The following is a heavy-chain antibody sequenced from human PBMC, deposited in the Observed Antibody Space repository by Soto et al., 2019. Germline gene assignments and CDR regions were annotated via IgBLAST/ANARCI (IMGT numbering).Heavy chain of an antibody. CDR2: ISYDGSNK. J-gene: IGHJ4*02. D-gene: IGHD3-10*01. V-gene: IGHV3-30-3*01. Sequence: GGSLTLSCAASGFTFSSYAMHWVRQAPGKGLEWVAVISYDGSNKYYADSVKGRFTISRDNSKNTLYLQMNSLRAEDTAVYYCARDYRYYYGSGAGVSYYFDYWGQGTLVTVSS. CDR1: GFTFSSYA. CDR3: ARDYRYYYGSGAGVSYYFDY.